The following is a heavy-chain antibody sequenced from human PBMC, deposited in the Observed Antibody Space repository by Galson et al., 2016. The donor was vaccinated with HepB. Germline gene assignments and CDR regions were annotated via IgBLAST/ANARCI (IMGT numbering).Heavy chain of an antibody. Sequence: SVKVSCKASGYTFTSYSMNWVRQAPGQGLEWMGWINTNTGNPTLARGFTGRFVFSLDTSINTAYLQISSLKAEDTAVYYCARDYRQDYDTSTYLYYGMDVWGQGTTVTVSS. CDR2: INTNTGNP. CDR3: ARDYRQDYDTSTYLYYGMDV. J-gene: IGHJ6*02. V-gene: IGHV7-4-1*02. CDR1: GYTFTSYS. D-gene: IGHD4-17*01.